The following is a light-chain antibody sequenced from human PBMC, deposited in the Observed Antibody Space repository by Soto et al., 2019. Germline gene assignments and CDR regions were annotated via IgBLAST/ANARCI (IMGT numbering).Light chain of an antibody. J-gene: IGKJ4*01. V-gene: IGKV1-9*01. Sequence: DIQLTQSPSFLSASVGDRVTITCRASQGIKSHLAWYPQKPGKAPKLLIYAASTLHSGVPSRFSGGGSGTEFTLTISSLQPEDFANYYCQRHDNYPLSFGGGTKVEIK. CDR2: AAS. CDR1: QGIKSH. CDR3: QRHDNYPLS.